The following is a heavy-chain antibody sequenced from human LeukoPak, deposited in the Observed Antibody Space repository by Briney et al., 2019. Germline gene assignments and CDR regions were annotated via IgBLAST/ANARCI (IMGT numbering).Heavy chain of an antibody. CDR1: GFTFSSYS. V-gene: IGHV3-21*01. D-gene: IGHD4-17*01. CDR3: ARAVYGFDAFDI. CDR2: ISSSSSYI. Sequence: PGGSLRLSCAASGFTFSSYSMNWVRQAPGKGLEWVSSISSSSSYIYYADSVKGRFTISRDNAKNSPYLQMNSLRAEDTAVYYCARAVYGFDAFDIWGQGTMVTVSS. J-gene: IGHJ3*02.